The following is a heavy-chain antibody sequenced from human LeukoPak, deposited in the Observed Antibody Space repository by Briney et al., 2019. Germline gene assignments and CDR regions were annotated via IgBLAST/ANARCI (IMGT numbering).Heavy chain of an antibody. CDR1: GYTFTNYG. J-gene: IGHJ6*02. D-gene: IGHD3-10*01. CDR2: ISAYNGDR. V-gene: IGHV1-18*01. Sequence: ASVKVSCKASGYTFTNYGVTWVRQAPGQGLEWMGWISAYNGDRNYAQKLQDRVTMTTDTSMRTAYMELRSLTSDDTAVYYCARSAYGSGPYYDYALDVWGQGTTVTVSS. CDR3: ARSAYGSGPYYDYALDV.